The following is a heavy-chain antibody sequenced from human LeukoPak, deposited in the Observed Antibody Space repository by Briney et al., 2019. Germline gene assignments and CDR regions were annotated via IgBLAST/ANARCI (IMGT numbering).Heavy chain of an antibody. V-gene: IGHV4-59*08. D-gene: IGHD6-19*01. CDR3: ARKYNSGWYWDY. CDR1: GGSISSYY. CDR2: IYYTGST. J-gene: IGHJ4*02. Sequence: SETLSLTCTVSGGSISSYYWGWIRQPPGKGLEWIGYIYYTGSTNYDPSLKSRVTTSVDTSKNQLSLKLSSVTAADTAVYYCARKYNSGWYWDYWGQGTLVTVSS.